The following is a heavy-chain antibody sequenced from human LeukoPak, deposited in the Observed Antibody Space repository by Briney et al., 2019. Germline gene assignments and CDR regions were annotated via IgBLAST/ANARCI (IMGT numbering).Heavy chain of an antibody. D-gene: IGHD6-13*01. CDR3: ARGLGRQQLVSPFDY. CDR1: GYSISSGYY. V-gene: IGHV4-38-2*02. J-gene: IGHJ4*02. CDR2: IYHSGTI. Sequence: PSETLSLTCTVSGYSISSGYYWGWLRQPPGEGLEWLASIYHSGTIYYNPSLKSRATISVDTSKNQFSLKLTSVTAADTAVYYCARGLGRQQLVSPFDYWGQGTLVTVSS.